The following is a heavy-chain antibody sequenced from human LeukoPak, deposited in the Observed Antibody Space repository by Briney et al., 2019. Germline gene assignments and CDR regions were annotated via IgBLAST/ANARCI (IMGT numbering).Heavy chain of an antibody. V-gene: IGHV1-24*01. CDR1: GYTLTELS. J-gene: IGHJ4*02. CDR3: ATAFFDSSGCYFDY. CDR2: FDPEDGET. Sequence: ASVKVSYKVSGYTLTELSMHWVRQAPGKGLEWMGGFDPEDGETIYAQKFQGRVTMTEDTSTDTAYMELSSLRSEDTAVYYCATAFFDSSGCYFDYWGQGTLVTVSS. D-gene: IGHD3-22*01.